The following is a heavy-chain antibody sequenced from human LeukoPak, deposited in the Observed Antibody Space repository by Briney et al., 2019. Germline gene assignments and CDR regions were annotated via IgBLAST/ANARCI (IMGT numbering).Heavy chain of an antibody. CDR2: IYYSGST. CDR1: GGSISSYY. CDR3: ATLYGYHPYYYFDY. Sequence: TSEALSLTCTVSGGSISSYYWSWIRQPPGKGLEWMGYIYYSGSTNYNPSLKSRVTISVDTSKNQFSLKLSSVTAADTAVYYCATLYGYHPYYYFDYWGQGTLVTVSS. J-gene: IGHJ4*02. D-gene: IGHD5-18*01. V-gene: IGHV4-59*01.